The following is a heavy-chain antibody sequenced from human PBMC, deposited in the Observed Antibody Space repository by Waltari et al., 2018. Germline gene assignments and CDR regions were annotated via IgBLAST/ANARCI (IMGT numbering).Heavy chain of an antibody. Sequence: EVQLVESGGGLVQPGGSLRLSCAASGFTFSSYSMNWVRQAPGKGLEWVSSISSSSSTIYYADSVKGRFTISRDNAKNSLYLQMNSLRAEDTAVYYCARVGAGYYYGMDVWGQGTTVTVSS. CDR2: ISSSSSTI. CDR1: GFTFSSYS. CDR3: ARVGAGYYYGMDV. V-gene: IGHV3-48*01. J-gene: IGHJ6*02.